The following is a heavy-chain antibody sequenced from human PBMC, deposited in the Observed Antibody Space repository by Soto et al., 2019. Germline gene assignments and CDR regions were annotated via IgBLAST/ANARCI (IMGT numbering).Heavy chain of an antibody. J-gene: IGHJ6*03. CDR1: DTSLNSRDFY. CDR3: ARTPTSIFTGKIYYYYYYMDV. CDR2: IYYSGNT. V-gene: IGHV4-39*07. D-gene: IGHD3-9*01. Sequence: SETLSLTCTVSDTSLNSRDFYRGWIRQPPGKGLEWIACIYYSGNTFYNPSLKSRVTMSVDTSKNQFSLKLSSVTAADMAVYYCARTPTSIFTGKIYYYYYYMDVWGKGTTVTVSS.